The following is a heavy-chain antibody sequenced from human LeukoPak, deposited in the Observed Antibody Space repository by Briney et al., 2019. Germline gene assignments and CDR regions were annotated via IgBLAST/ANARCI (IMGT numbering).Heavy chain of an antibody. CDR1: GFTFSSYA. Sequence: EGSLRLSCAASGFTFSSYAMCWVRQAPGKGLEWVSAIGGSGSSTYYADSVKGRFTISRDNSKNTLYLQMNSLRAEDTAVYYCAKDQGRGYSSSWYSFDYWGQGTLVTVSS. CDR2: IGGSGSST. J-gene: IGHJ4*02. V-gene: IGHV3-23*01. CDR3: AKDQGRGYSSSWYSFDY. D-gene: IGHD6-13*01.